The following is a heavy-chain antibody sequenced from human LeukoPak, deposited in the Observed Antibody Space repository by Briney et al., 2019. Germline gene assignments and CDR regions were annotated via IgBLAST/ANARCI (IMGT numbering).Heavy chain of an antibody. CDR3: ARGGSGSPNFDY. Sequence: GGSLRLSCAASGFTFGSYSMNWVRQAPGKGLEWVSSISSSSSYIYYADSVKGRFTISRDNAKNSLYLQMNSLRAEDTAVYYCARGGSGSPNFDYWGQGTLVTVSS. V-gene: IGHV3-21*01. CDR2: ISSSSSYI. CDR1: GFTFGSYS. J-gene: IGHJ4*02. D-gene: IGHD3-10*01.